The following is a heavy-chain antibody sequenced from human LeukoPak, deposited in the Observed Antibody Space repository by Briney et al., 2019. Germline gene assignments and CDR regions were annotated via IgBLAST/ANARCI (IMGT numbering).Heavy chain of an antibody. Sequence: GGSLRLSCAASGFTFRNYAMSWVRQAPGKGLEWVSAISGSGGSSYYADSVKGRFTISRDNSKNTLYLQMNSLRAEDTAVYYCAKPTSNQALDYWGQGTLVTVSS. CDR1: GFTFRNYA. CDR3: AKPTSNQALDY. J-gene: IGHJ4*02. V-gene: IGHV3-23*01. CDR2: ISGSGGSS. D-gene: IGHD4-11*01.